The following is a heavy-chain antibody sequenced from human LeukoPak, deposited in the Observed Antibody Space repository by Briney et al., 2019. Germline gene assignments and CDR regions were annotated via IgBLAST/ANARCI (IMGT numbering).Heavy chain of an antibody. V-gene: IGHV3-23*01. CDR3: ANYRKPQGLDY. D-gene: IGHD1-14*01. Sequence: GGSLRLSCAVSRFAFSTYAMTWVRQAPGQGLENVSTISSNGADTYYADSVKGRFTISRDNSKNTLYLQMTSLRVEDTAVYYCANYRKPQGLDYWGQGTLVTVSS. CDR2: ISSNGADT. CDR1: RFAFSTYA. J-gene: IGHJ4*02.